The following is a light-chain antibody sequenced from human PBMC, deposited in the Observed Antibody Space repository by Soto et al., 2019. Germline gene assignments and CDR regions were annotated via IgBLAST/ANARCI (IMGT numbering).Light chain of an antibody. CDR1: QSVRSN. CDR3: QQYNDSPLT. CDR2: GAF. Sequence: EIVMTQSPVTLSVSPGERATLSCRASQSVRSNLAWYQQKPGQAPSLLIYGAFTRATGIPTRFSGTGSGTEFTLTISSLQSEDFALYYYQQYNDSPLTIGQGTQVEV. J-gene: IGKJ1*01. V-gene: IGKV3-15*01.